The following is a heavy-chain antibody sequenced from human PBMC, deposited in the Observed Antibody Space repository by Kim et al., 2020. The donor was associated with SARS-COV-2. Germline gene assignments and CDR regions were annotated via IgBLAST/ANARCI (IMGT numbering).Heavy chain of an antibody. CDR3: ARDGRIAVAGTYGY. J-gene: IGHJ4*02. CDR1: GFTFSSYS. CDR2: ISSSSYI. V-gene: IGHV3-21*01. Sequence: GGSLRLSCAASGFTFSSYSMNWVRQAPGKGLEWVSSISSSSYIYYADSVKGRFTISRDNAKNSLYLQMNSLRAEDTAVYYCARDGRIAVAGTYGYWGQGTLVTVSS. D-gene: IGHD6-19*01.